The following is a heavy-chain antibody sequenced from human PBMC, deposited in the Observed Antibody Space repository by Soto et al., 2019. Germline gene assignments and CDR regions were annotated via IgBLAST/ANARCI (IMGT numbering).Heavy chain of an antibody. V-gene: IGHV3-23*01. D-gene: IGHD1-7*01. CDR3: ARKLELRGSYYYYYDMDV. Sequence: PGGSLRLSCVASGFTFSNYVMSWVRQAPGKGLEWVSTISGSGDSTYYADSVKGRFTISRDNSKTTLFLQMNSLRADDTAVYYCARKLELRGSYYYYYDMDVWGQGTTVTVSS. J-gene: IGHJ6*02. CDR2: ISGSGDST. CDR1: GFTFSNYV.